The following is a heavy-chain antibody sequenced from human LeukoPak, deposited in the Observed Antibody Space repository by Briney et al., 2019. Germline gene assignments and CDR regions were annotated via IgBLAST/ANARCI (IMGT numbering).Heavy chain of an antibody. J-gene: IGHJ5*02. CDR3: ARSPRGNWFDP. Sequence: ASVKVSCKASGYTFTSDGISWVRQAPGQGLEWMGWISAYNGNTNYAQRYQGRVIMTTDTSTRIAYMELRSLRSDDTAVYYCARSPRGNWFDPWGQGTLVTVSS. CDR2: ISAYNGNT. D-gene: IGHD3-10*01. CDR1: GYTFTSDG. V-gene: IGHV1-18*01.